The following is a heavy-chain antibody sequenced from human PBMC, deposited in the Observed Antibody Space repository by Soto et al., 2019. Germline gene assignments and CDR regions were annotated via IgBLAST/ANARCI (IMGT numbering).Heavy chain of an antibody. CDR3: ARDLVIAVADYRYYYYGMDV. CDR2: INPSGSST. CDR1: GYTFTSYY. Sequence: GASVKASCKASGYTFTSYYMHWVRQAPGQGLEWMGIINPSGSSTSYAQKFQGRVTMTRDTSTSTVYMELSSLRSEDTAVYYCARDLVIAVADYRYYYYGMDVWGQGTTVTVSS. J-gene: IGHJ6*02. V-gene: IGHV1-46*01. D-gene: IGHD6-19*01.